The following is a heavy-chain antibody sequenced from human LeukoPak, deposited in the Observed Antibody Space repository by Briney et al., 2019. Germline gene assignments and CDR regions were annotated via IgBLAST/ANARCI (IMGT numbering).Heavy chain of an antibody. D-gene: IGHD3-3*01. V-gene: IGHV4-39*07. CDR3: ARGVMAIFGVVPPLYFDY. CDR1: GGSISSSSYY. J-gene: IGHJ4*02. CDR2: IYYSGST. Sequence: SETLSLTCTVSGGSISSSSYYWGWIRQPPGKGLEWIGSIYYSGSTYYNPSLKSRVTISVDTSKNQFSLKLSSVTAADTAVYYCARGVMAIFGVVPPLYFDYWGQGTLVTASS.